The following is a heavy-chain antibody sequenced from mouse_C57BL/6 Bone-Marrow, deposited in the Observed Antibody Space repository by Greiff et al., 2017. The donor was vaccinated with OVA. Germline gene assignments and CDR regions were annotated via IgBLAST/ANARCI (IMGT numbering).Heavy chain of an antibody. Sequence: EVMLVESGGGLVKPGGSLKLSCAASGFTFSDYGMHWVRQAPEKGLEWVAYISSGSSTIYYADTVKGRFTISRDNAKNTLFLQMTSLRSEDTAMYYCAGYDYDGYAMDYWGQGTSVTVSS. CDR2: ISSGSSTI. CDR1: GFTFSDYG. D-gene: IGHD2-4*01. J-gene: IGHJ4*01. V-gene: IGHV5-17*01. CDR3: AGYDYDGYAMDY.